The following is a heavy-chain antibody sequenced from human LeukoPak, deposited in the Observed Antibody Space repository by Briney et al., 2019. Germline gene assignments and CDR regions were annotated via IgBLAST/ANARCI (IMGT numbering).Heavy chain of an antibody. Sequence: GGSLRLSSAASGFTFSSFPMTWVRQAPGKGLEWVSAIGSSSAGTTYYADSVKGRFTISRDDSKNTLYLQMNSLTVEDTAVYYCAKDRGYWGQGTLVTVSS. J-gene: IGHJ4*02. CDR2: IGSSSAGTT. CDR3: AKDRGY. V-gene: IGHV3-23*01. CDR1: GFTFSSFP.